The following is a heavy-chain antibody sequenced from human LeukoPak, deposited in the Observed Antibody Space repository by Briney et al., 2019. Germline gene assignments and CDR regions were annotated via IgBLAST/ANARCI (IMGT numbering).Heavy chain of an antibody. CDR2: IYYSGST. V-gene: IGHV4-39*07. J-gene: IGHJ4*01. D-gene: IGHD7-27*01. Sequence: SETMSLTCTVSGGSISSSSYYWGWIRQPPGKGLEWIGSIYYSGSTYYNPSLKSRVTISVDTSKNQFSLKLSSVTAADTAVYYCARGRWGFDHWGQGTLVTVSS. CDR3: ARGRWGFDH. CDR1: GGSISSSSYY.